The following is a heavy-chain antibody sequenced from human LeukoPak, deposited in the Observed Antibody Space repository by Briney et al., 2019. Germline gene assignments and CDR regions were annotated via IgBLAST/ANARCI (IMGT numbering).Heavy chain of an antibody. CDR2: ISGSGAST. CDR3: AREILAPGKTHDY. Sequence: SGGSLRLSCAASGSGFIFSNYGMRWVRQAPGKGLEWVSAISGSGASTYYADSVKGRFTISRDNAKNTLFLQINSLRAEDTAVYYCAREILAPGKTHDYWGQGTLVTVSS. J-gene: IGHJ4*02. V-gene: IGHV3-23*01. CDR1: GSGFIFSNYG.